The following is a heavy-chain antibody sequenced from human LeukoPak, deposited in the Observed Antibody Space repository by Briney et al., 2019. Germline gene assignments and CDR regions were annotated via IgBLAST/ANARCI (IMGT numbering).Heavy chain of an antibody. CDR2: IYSGGST. CDR3: ARVDTAMVNYGMDV. D-gene: IGHD5-18*01. CDR1: GFTVSSNY. Sequence: PGGSLRLSCAASGFTVSSNYMSWVRQAPGKGLEWVSVIYSGGSTYYAGSVKGRFTISRDNSKNTLYLQMNSLRAEDTAVYYCARVDTAMVNYGMDVWGQGTTVTVSS. V-gene: IGHV3-66*02. J-gene: IGHJ6*02.